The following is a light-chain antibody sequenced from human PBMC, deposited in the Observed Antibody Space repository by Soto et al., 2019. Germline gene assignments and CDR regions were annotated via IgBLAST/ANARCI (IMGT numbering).Light chain of an antibody. V-gene: IGLV2-8*01. CDR3: SSTAGNNNLV. CDR2: EVS. CDR1: SSDVGGHNY. J-gene: IGLJ3*02. Sequence: QSALTQSPSASGSPGQSVTISCTGTSSDVGGHNYVSWYQHHPGKAPKLIIYEVSKRPSGVPDRFSGSKSANTASLTVPGLQAEDEAFYYCSSTAGNNNLVFGGGTKLTVL.